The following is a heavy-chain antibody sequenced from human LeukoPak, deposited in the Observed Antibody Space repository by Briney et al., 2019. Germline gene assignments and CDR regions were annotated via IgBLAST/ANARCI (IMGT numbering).Heavy chain of an antibody. V-gene: IGHV1-18*01. Sequence: ASVKVSCKASGYTFTSYGISWVRQAPGQGLEWMGWISAYNGNTNYAQKLQGRVTMTTDTSTSTAYMELRSLRSDDTAVYYCARPVYDILTFTYYYYYMDVWGKGTTVTVSS. CDR3: ARPVYDILTFTYYYYYMDV. CDR2: ISAYNGNT. CDR1: GYTFTSYG. D-gene: IGHD3-9*01. J-gene: IGHJ6*03.